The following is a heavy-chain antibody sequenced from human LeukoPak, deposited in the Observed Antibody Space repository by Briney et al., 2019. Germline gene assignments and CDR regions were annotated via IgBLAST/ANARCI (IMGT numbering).Heavy chain of an antibody. CDR1: GGSMSSYY. Sequence: SETLSLTCTVSGGSMSSYYWSWIRQPPGMGLEYIGNIFYSGSTNYNPSLKSRVTISVDTSKNQFSLKLSSVTAADTAVYYCARGGYSYGGDYWGQGTLVTVSS. J-gene: IGHJ4*02. V-gene: IGHV4-59*01. CDR2: IFYSGST. CDR3: ARGGYSYGGDY. D-gene: IGHD5-18*01.